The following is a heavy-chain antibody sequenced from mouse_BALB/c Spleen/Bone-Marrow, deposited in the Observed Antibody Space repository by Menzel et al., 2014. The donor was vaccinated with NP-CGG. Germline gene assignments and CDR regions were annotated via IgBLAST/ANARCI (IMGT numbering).Heavy chain of an antibody. D-gene: IGHD1-1*01. J-gene: IGHJ1*01. CDR1: GFTFTDYY. CDR3: ARDNGSSPSYWFFNV. Sequence: EVKLVESGGGLVQPGGSLRLSCATSGFTFTDYYMTWVRQPSGKPLEWLSFIRNEANGYTTEYSASVKGRFTISRDNSQSILYLQMNTLRPEDSATYYCARDNGSSPSYWFFNVWGAGTTVTVSS. CDR2: IRNEANGYTT. V-gene: IGHV7-3*02.